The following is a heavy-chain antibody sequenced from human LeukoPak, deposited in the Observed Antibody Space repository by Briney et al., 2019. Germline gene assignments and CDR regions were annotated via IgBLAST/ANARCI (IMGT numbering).Heavy chain of an antibody. CDR1: GGSISSYY. CDR2: IYYSGST. CDR3: ARKYSKWLVKGELVDP. V-gene: IGHV4-59*08. D-gene: IGHD6-19*01. Sequence: PSETLSLTCTVSGGSISSYYWSWIRQPPGKGLEWIGYIYYSGSTNYNPSLKSRVTISVDTSKNQFSLKLSSVTAADTAVYSCARKYSKWLVKGELVDPLGQGTLVTVSS. J-gene: IGHJ5*02.